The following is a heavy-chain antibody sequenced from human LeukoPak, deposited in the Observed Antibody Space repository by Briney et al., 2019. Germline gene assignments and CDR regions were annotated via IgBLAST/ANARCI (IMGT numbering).Heavy chain of an antibody. J-gene: IGHJ4*02. D-gene: IGHD3-22*01. CDR3: ATEIYYYDSSGYYHYYFDY. CDR2: IYSGGST. V-gene: IGHV3-53*01. CDR1: GGSFSDYH. Sequence: ETLSLTCVVNGGSFSDYHWSWVRQAPGKGLEWVSVIYSGGSTYYADSVKGRFTISRDNSKNTLYLQMSSLRAEDTAMYYCATEIYYYDSSGYYHYYFDYWGQGTLVTVSS.